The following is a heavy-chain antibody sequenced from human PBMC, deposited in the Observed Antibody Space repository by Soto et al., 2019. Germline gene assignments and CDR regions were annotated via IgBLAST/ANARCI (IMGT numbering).Heavy chain of an antibody. J-gene: IGHJ4*02. CDR2: ISGSGDST. D-gene: IGHD1-26*01. Sequence: EVQLLESGGGLVQPGGSLRLSCAASGFTFSNYAMRWVRQAPGKGLEWVSAISGSGDSTYYADSVKGRFTVSRDTSKNTLYLQMNSLRAEDTAVYYCARRGSGSYYDYWGQGPLVTVSS. CDR1: GFTFSNYA. CDR3: ARRGSGSYYDY. V-gene: IGHV3-23*01.